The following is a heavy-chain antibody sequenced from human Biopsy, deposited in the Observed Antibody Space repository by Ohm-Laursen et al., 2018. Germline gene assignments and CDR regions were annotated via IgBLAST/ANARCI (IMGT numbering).Heavy chain of an antibody. CDR1: GYTFTDYS. CDR2: VNPNSGGT. V-gene: IGHV1-2*02. D-gene: IGHD1-26*01. J-gene: IGHJ2*01. Sequence: ASVKVSCKASGYTFTDYSLHWVRQAPGQGLEWMGWVNPNSGGTNYAQKFQGRVTMTRDTSMSTAYMELNRLRSGDTAVYYCARGGLNYWYFDLWGRGTLVTVSS. CDR3: ARGGLNYWYFDL.